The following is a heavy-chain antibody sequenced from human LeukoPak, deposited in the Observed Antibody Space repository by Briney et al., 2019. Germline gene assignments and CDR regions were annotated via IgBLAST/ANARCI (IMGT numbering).Heavy chain of an antibody. CDR2: INPSGGST. J-gene: IGHJ4*02. CDR3: AGDKYYDLLDAFDY. Sequence: ASVKVSCKASGGTFSRHAISWVRQAPGQGLEWMGIINPSGGSTSYAQKFQGRVTMTRDTSTSTVYMELSSLRSEDTAVYYCAGDKYYDLLDAFDYWGQGTLVTVSS. D-gene: IGHD3-9*01. CDR1: GGTFSRHA. V-gene: IGHV1-46*01.